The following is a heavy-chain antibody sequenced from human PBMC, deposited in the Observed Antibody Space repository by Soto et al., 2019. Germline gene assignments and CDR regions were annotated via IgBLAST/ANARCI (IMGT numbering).Heavy chain of an antibody. CDR1: GYSFTSYW. J-gene: IGHJ5*02. CDR3: ARTLLTTVTTTNWFDP. V-gene: IGHV5-51*01. Sequence: GESLKISCKGSGYSFTSYWIGWVRQMPGKGLEWMGIIYPGDSDTRYSPSFQGQVTISADKSISTAYLQWSSLKASDTAMYYCARTLLTTVTTTNWFDPWGQGTLVTSPQ. CDR2: IYPGDSDT. D-gene: IGHD4-4*01.